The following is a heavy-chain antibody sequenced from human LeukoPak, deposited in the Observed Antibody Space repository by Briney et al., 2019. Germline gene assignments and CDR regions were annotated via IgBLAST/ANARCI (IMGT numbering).Heavy chain of an antibody. CDR3: TRSDGYGLVGI. J-gene: IGHJ3*01. CDR2: IYSSGST. D-gene: IGHD3-10*01. V-gene: IGHV4-39*07. CDR1: GGSIRSSSYY. Sequence: SETLSLTCTVSGGSIRSSSYYWGWIRQPPGKGLEWIGSIYSSGSTYYNSSLKSRVIILIDTSKNHFSLTLSSVTAADTAVYYCTRSDGYGLVGIWGQGTMVTVSS.